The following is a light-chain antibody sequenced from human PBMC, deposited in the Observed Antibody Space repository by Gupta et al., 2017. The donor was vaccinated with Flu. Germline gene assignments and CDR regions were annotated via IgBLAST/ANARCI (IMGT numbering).Light chain of an antibody. Sequence: SYDLTQPPSVSVSPGQTANIACSGEKLGEKYVSWYQQRPGQSPVVVIFQDAKRPSGIPDRFSGSNSGSTATLTIRGALALDEADYYCQAWDSSTALFVFGTGTKVTVL. CDR3: QAWDSSTALFV. CDR1: KLGEKY. J-gene: IGLJ1*01. V-gene: IGLV3-1*01. CDR2: QDA.